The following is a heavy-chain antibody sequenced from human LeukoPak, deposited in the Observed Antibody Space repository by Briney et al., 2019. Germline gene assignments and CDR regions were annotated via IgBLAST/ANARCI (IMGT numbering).Heavy chain of an antibody. CDR3: ASTYITGTAHFDY. D-gene: IGHD1-20*01. V-gene: IGHV4-34*01. CDR2: INHSGST. J-gene: IGHJ4*02. CDR1: GGSFSGYY. Sequence: SETLSLTCAVYGGSFSGYYWGWIRQPPGKGLEWIGEINHSGSTNYNPSLKSRVTISVDTSKNQFSLKLSSVTAADTAVYYCASTYITGTAHFDYWGQGTLVTVSS.